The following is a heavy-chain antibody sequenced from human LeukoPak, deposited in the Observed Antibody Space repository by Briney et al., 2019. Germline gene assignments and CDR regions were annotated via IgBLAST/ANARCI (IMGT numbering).Heavy chain of an antibody. D-gene: IGHD3-22*01. CDR2: INPNSGGT. CDR3: ARDKSRLLPIFNYYDSSGYYYFDY. Sequence: ASVTVSCKASGYTFTGYYMHWVRQAPGQGLEWMGWINPNSGGTNYAQKFQGWVTMTRDTSISTAYMELSRLRSDDTAVYYCARDKSRLLPIFNYYDSSGYYYFDYWGQGTLVTVSS. V-gene: IGHV1-2*04. CDR1: GYTFTGYY. J-gene: IGHJ4*02.